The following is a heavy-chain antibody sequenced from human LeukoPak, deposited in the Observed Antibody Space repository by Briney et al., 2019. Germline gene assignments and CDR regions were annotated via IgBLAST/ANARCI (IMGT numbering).Heavy chain of an antibody. CDR3: ARDLDCSSSSCSEY. D-gene: IGHD2-15*01. J-gene: IGHJ4*02. Sequence: ASVKVSCKASGYTFTSYGISWVRQAPGQGLEWMGWISAYNGNTNHAQKFQGRVTITTDTSTSTAYMELRSLRSDDTAVYSCARDLDCSSSSCSEYWGQGTQVTVSS. CDR1: GYTFTSYG. V-gene: IGHV1-18*01. CDR2: ISAYNGNT.